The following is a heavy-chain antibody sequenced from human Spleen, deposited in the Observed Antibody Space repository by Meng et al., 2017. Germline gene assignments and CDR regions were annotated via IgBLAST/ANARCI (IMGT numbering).Heavy chain of an antibody. V-gene: IGHV3-21*01. J-gene: IGHJ4*02. CDR3: ARTDTMIRGGIIRNGGFDY. CDR2: ISSSSSYI. D-gene: IGHD3-10*01. CDR1: GFTFSSYS. Sequence: GESLKISCAASGFTFSSYSMNWVRQAPGKGLEWVSSISSSSSYIYYADSVKGRFTISRDNAKNSLYLQVNSLRVEDTAVYYCARTDTMIRGGIIRNGGFDYWGQGTLVTVSS.